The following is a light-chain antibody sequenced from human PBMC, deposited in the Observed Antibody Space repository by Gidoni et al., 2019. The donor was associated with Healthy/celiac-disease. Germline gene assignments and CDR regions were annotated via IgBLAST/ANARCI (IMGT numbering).Light chain of an antibody. V-gene: IGKV1-9*01. CDR1: QGISSY. CDR3: RQLNSYPPT. Sequence: IQLTQSPSSLSASVGDRVTITCRASQGISSYLAWYQQKPGKAPKLLIYAASTLQSGVPSRSSGSGSGTDFTLTISSLQPEDFATYYCRQLNSYPPTFGPGTKVDIK. CDR2: AAS. J-gene: IGKJ3*01.